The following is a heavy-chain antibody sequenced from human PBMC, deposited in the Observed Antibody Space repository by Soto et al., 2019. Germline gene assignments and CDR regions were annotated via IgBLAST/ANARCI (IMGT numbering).Heavy chain of an antibody. J-gene: IGHJ5*02. CDR1: GYTFTSYG. Sequence: ASVKVSCKASGYTFTSYGIHWVRQAPGQRLEWMGWINAANGDTKYSPKFQGRVTITRDTSASTAYMGLSSLRSEDTAVYYCVRRHVSATGIDWFDPWGQGTLVTVSS. V-gene: IGHV1-3*01. CDR3: VRRHVSATGIDWFDP. CDR2: INAANGDT. D-gene: IGHD6-13*01.